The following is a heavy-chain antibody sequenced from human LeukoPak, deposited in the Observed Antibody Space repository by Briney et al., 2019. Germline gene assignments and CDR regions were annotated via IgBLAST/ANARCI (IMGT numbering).Heavy chain of an antibody. CDR3: ARDRYDFWSGYYTNYYYYGMDV. V-gene: IGHV1-2*06. Sequence: GASVKVSCKASGYTFTGYYMHWVRQAPGQGLEWMGRINPNSGGTNYAQKFQGRVTMTRDTSISTAYMELSRLRSDDTAVYYCARDRYDFWSGYYTNYYYYGMDVWGQGTTVTVSS. CDR2: INPNSGGT. D-gene: IGHD3-3*01. CDR1: GYTFTGYY. J-gene: IGHJ6*02.